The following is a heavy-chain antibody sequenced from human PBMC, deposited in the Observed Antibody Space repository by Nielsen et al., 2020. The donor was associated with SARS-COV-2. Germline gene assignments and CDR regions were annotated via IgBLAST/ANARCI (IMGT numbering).Heavy chain of an antibody. Sequence: GESLKISCAASGFIFSNYRMHWVRQAPGKGLEWVTVISYDGSNKYYADSLKGRVTISRDNSNNTLYLQMNSLRAEDTAVYYCARDSCTGGSCFDYWGQGTLVTVSS. CDR1: GFIFSNYR. D-gene: IGHD2-15*01. CDR3: ARDSCTGGSCFDY. J-gene: IGHJ4*02. V-gene: IGHV3-30-3*01. CDR2: ISYDGSNK.